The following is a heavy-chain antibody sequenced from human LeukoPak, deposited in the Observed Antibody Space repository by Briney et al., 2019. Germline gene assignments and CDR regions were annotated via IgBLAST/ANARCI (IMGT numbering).Heavy chain of an antibody. D-gene: IGHD1-26*01. CDR3: VKDVTGTYSGDF. CDR2: IRTDGGTS. Sequence: PGGSLRLSCSASGFTFSSYSMHWVRQAPGKGLEYVSSIRTDGGTSYDADSVMGRFTISRDNSENTLYLQMSSLRPEDTAVYYCVKDVTGTYSGDFWGQGTLVTVSS. CDR1: GFTFSSYS. J-gene: IGHJ4*02. V-gene: IGHV3-64D*06.